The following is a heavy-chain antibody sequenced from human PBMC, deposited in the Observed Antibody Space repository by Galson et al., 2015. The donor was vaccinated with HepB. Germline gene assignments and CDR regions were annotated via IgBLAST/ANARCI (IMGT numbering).Heavy chain of an antibody. D-gene: IGHD6-6*01. Sequence: SLRLSCATSGFTFSNSGMHWVRQAPGKGLEWVAVIWSDGYKKYYADSVRGRFTISRGNSKNTVYLQMNSMRAEDTAVYYCAKDAYRSSYNLDHWGQGTQVTVSS. V-gene: IGHV3-33*06. CDR2: IWSDGYKK. CDR3: AKDAYRSSYNLDH. CDR1: GFTFSNSG. J-gene: IGHJ4*02.